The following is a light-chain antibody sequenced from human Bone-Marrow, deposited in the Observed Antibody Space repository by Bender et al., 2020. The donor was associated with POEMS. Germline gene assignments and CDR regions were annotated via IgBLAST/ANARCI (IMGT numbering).Light chain of an antibody. CDR2: YDN. J-gene: IGLJ2*01. Sequence: SYVLAQPPSVSVAPGMTATITCGGFSIGSKSVHWYQQKAGQAPGLLMYYDNRRPSGIPERISASKSANTATLTISRVEAGDEADYYCQVWDSSSDHVVFGGGTKLTVL. CDR1: SIGSKS. V-gene: IGLV3-21*04. CDR3: QVWDSSSDHVV.